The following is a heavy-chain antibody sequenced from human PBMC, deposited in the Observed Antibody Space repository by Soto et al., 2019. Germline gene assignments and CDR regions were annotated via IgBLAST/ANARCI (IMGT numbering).Heavy chain of an antibody. CDR2: IYRSGST. J-gene: IGHJ6*03. CDR3: ARTLDYGHMDV. Sequence: SETLSLTCTVSGGSISSGGYYWSWIRQHPGKGLERIGYIYRSGSTKYNPSLKSRLTISVDTSKNQFSLKLSSVTAADTAAYYCARTLDYGHMDVWGKGTTVTVSS. CDR1: GGSISSGGYY. V-gene: IGHV4-61*08. D-gene: IGHD3-16*01.